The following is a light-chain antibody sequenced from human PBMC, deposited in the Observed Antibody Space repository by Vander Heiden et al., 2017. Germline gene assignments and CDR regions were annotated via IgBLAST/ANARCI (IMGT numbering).Light chain of an antibody. Sequence: TKSPATLSLSPGERATLSCRASQSVSSYLAWYQQKPGQAPRLLIYDASTLATGIPARFSGSGSGTDFTLTISSLEPDDFAVYYCQQRNNWLTFGGGTKVEIK. CDR3: QQRNNWLT. CDR2: DAS. J-gene: IGKJ4*01. V-gene: IGKV3-11*01. CDR1: QSVSSY.